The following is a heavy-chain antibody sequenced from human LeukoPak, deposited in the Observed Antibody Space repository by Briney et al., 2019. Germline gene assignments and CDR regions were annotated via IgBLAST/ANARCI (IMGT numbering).Heavy chain of an antibody. V-gene: IGHV3-30*03. CDR2: ISYDGSNK. J-gene: IGHJ4*02. CDR3: ARDKYGSGSYSWSKRLDS. Sequence: GGSLRLSCAASGFTFSSYGMHWVRQAPGKGLEWVAVISYDGSNKCYADSVKGRFTISRDNSKNTLYLQMNDLRAEDTAVYYCARDKYGSGSYSWSKRLDSWGQGTLVTVSS. CDR1: GFTFSSYG. D-gene: IGHD3-10*01.